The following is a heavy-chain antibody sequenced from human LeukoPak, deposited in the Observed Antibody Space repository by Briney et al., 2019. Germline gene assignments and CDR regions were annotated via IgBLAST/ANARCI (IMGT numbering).Heavy chain of an antibody. V-gene: IGHV3-7*01. D-gene: IGHD2-2*01. J-gene: IGHJ4*02. Sequence: SGGSLRLSRVASDFTFDFYWMTWVRQAPGKGLEWLANILPDGSQKYYVDSVKGRFTISRDNPKNSLYLQINNLRAEDTAVYYCGRLAHNAWYAIDFWGQGALVTVSS. CDR3: GRLAHNAWYAIDF. CDR1: DFTFDFYW. CDR2: ILPDGSQK.